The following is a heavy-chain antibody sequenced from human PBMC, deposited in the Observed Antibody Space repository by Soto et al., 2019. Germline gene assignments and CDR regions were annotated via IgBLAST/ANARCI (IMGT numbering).Heavy chain of an antibody. D-gene: IGHD6-19*01. V-gene: IGHV4-30-4*01. CDR1: GGSISSGDYY. J-gene: IGHJ4*02. CDR2: ISYSGST. CDR3: SRGLESSSGWEDY. Sequence: PSETLSLTCTVSGGSISSGDYYWSWIRQPPGKGLEWIGYISYSGSTYSNPSLKSRVTISVDTSKNQFSLKLSSVTAADTAVYYCSRGLESSSGWEDYWGQGTPVTVSA.